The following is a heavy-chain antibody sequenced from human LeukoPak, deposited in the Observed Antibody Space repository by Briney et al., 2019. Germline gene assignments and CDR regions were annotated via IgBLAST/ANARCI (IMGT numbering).Heavy chain of an antibody. CDR3: ARFYRVYCSGGSCYSGGFLFDY. CDR2: IYYSGST. CDR1: GGSISSGGYY. V-gene: IGHV4-31*03. Sequence: SETLSLTCTVSGGSISSGGYYWSWIRQHPGKGLEWIGYIYYSGSTYYNPSLKSRVTISVDTSKNQFSLKLSSVTAADTAFYYCARFYRVYCSGGSCYSGGFLFDYWGQGTLVTVSS. D-gene: IGHD2-15*01. J-gene: IGHJ4*02.